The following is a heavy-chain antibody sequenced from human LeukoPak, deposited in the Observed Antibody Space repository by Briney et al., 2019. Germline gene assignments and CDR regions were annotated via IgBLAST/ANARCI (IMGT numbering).Heavy chain of an antibody. D-gene: IGHD2-8*01. J-gene: IGHJ6*02. Sequence: GGSLRLSCAASGFTFSSYSMNWVRQAPGKGLEWVSSISSSSSYICYADSVKGRFTISRDNAKNSLYLQMNSLRAEDTAVYYCAREFGYCTNGVCYNFVGSYYYYGMDVWGQGTTVTVSS. CDR1: GFTFSSYS. V-gene: IGHV3-21*01. CDR2: ISSSSSYI. CDR3: AREFGYCTNGVCYNFVGSYYYYGMDV.